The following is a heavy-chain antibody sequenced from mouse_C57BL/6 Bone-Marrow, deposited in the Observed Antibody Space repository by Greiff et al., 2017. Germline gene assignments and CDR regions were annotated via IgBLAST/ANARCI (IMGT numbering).Heavy chain of an antibody. Sequence: QVQLKEPGPELVKPGASVKISCKASGYAFSSYWMNWVKQRPGTGLEWIGRLYPGHGDTNYNGKFKGKATLTADKSSSTAYMQLSSLASENSAVYFCGYFDVWGTGTTVTVSS. CDR3: GYFDV. CDR2: LYPGHGDT. CDR1: GYAFSSYW. V-gene: IGHV1-82*01. J-gene: IGHJ1*03.